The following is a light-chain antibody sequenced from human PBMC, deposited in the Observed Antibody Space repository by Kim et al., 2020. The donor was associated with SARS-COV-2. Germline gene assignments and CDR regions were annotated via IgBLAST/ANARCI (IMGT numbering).Light chain of an antibody. CDR2: DAS. V-gene: IGKV1-5*01. CDR1: QSISGW. CDR3: QQYDSYSPWT. J-gene: IGKJ1*01. Sequence: DIQMTQSPSTLSASVGDRVTITCRASQSISGWLAWYQQKPGKAPNLLIYDASSLQGGVPSRFSGSGSGTEVTLTISSLQPEDFATYYCQQYDSYSPWTFGQGTKLEI.